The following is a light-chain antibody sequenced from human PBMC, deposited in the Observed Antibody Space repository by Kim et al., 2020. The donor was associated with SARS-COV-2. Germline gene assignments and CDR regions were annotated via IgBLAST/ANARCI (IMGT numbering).Light chain of an antibody. J-gene: IGKJ2*01. CDR3: QHYIRFPYT. V-gene: IGKV1-5*03. CDR2: QAS. CDR1: QIVETY. Sequence: DIQMTQSPATLSASVGDRVTITCRASQIVETYLAWYQQKPGKAPKLLVFQASSLQIGVPSRFSASGSWAEFTLTITGLQPDDFATYYCQHYIRFPYTFGQGTKLEI.